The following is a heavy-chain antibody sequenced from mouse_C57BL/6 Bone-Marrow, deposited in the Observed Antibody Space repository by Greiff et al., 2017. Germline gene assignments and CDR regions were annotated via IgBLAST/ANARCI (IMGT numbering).Heavy chain of an antibody. Sequence: VQLKQPGTELVKPGASVKLSCKASGYTFTSYWMHWVKQRPGQGLEWIGNINPSNGGTNYNEKFKSKATLTVDKSSSTAYMQLSSLTSEDSAVYYCEGIYYYGSGYFDVWGTGTTVTVSS. V-gene: IGHV1-53*01. CDR1: GYTFTSYW. CDR2: INPSNGGT. CDR3: EGIYYYGSGYFDV. D-gene: IGHD1-1*01. J-gene: IGHJ1*03.